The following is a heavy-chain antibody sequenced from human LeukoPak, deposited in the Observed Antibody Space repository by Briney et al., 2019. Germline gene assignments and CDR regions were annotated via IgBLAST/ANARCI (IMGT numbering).Heavy chain of an antibody. CDR3: ARDSSSHYFDY. J-gene: IGHJ4*02. CDR1: GFTVSSNH. CDR2: IYTGGTT. D-gene: IGHD6-6*01. V-gene: IGHV3-66*01. Sequence: PGGSLRLSCAASGFTVSSNHMNWVRQAPGKGLEWVSIIYTGGTTHYADSLKGRFTISRDDSQNTLDLQMNSLRAEDTAVYYCARDSSSHYFDYWGQGTLVTVFS.